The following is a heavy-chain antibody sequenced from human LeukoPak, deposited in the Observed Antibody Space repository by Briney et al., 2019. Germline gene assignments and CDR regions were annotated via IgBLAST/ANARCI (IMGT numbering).Heavy chain of an antibody. CDR2: IKSKSEGGTR. Sequence: GGSLRLSCAASGFTFSNAWMSWVRQAPGTGLEWVGRIKSKSEGGTRDFAAPVKGRVTISRDESKNTVYLQMNSLKIEDTAVYYCAAGTGTSDFDYWGQGTLVTVSS. CDR1: GFTFSNAW. D-gene: IGHD1-7*01. V-gene: IGHV3-15*01. J-gene: IGHJ4*02. CDR3: AAGTGTSDFDY.